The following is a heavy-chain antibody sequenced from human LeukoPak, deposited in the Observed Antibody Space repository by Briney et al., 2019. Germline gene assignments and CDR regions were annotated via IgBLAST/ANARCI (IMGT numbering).Heavy chain of an antibody. CDR1: GFIFNNYA. J-gene: IGHJ1*01. Sequence: PGGSLRLSCAASGFIFNNYAMHWVRQAPGKGLECVSVVTSNGANTYYGTSVKGRFTVSRDNSKNLVFLDMASLRPEDTAVYFCARSGYIYGTLLDFWGQGTSVTVSP. CDR2: VTSNGANT. CDR3: ARSGYIYGTLLDF. V-gene: IGHV3-64*01. D-gene: IGHD5-18*01.